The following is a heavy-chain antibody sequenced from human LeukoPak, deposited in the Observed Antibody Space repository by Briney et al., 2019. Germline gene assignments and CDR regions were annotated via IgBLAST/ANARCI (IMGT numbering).Heavy chain of an antibody. CDR1: GYTFASYG. Sequence: SVKVSCKTSGYTFASYGISWVRQAPGQGLEWMGGIIPIFGTANYAQKFQGRVTITADKSTSTAYMELSSLRSEDTAVYYCARNIDPYYYYYMDVWGKGTTVTVSS. V-gene: IGHV1-69*06. CDR3: ARNIDPYYYYYMDV. CDR2: IIPIFGTA. J-gene: IGHJ6*03.